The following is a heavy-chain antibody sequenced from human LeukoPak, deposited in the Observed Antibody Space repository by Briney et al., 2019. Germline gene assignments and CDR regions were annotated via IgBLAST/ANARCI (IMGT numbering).Heavy chain of an antibody. CDR1: GFTFDDYG. Sequence: GGSLRLSCAASGFTFDDYGMSWVRQAPGKGLEWVSGINWNGGSTGYADSVKGRFTISRDNAKNSLYLQMNSLRAEDTAVYYYAKLRYSSGWYPYYFDYWGQGTLVTVSS. CDR3: AKLRYSSGWYPYYFDY. CDR2: INWNGGST. D-gene: IGHD6-19*01. V-gene: IGHV3-20*04. J-gene: IGHJ4*02.